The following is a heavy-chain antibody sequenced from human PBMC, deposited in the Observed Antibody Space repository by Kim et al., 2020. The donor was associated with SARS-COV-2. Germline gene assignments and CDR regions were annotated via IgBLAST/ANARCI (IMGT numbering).Heavy chain of an antibody. J-gene: IGHJ4*02. Sequence: SETLSLTCIVSGDSINGYYWSWIRQTPGKGLEWIGYVSYTGTTNYNPSLKSRANISVDTSKNQFSLELTSVTAADTAMYYCARRAGQLGTPFDYWGQGTLVTVSS. CDR1: GDSINGYY. CDR3: ARRAGQLGTPFDY. CDR2: VSYTGTT. V-gene: IGHV4-59*08. D-gene: IGHD6-13*01.